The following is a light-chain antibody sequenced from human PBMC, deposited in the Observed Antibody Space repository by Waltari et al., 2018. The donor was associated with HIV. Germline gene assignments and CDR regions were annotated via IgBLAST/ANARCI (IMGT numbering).Light chain of an antibody. CDR1: SGSIASNY. V-gene: IGLV6-57*01. J-gene: IGLJ2*01. CDR3: QSYDSSNHVV. CDR2: EDN. Sequence: NFMLTQPHSVSESPGKTVTISCTRYSGSIASNYVQWYQLRPGSSPTTVIYEDNQRPSGVPVRFSGSIDSSSNSASLTISGLKTEYEADYYCQSYDSSNHVVFGGGTKLTVL.